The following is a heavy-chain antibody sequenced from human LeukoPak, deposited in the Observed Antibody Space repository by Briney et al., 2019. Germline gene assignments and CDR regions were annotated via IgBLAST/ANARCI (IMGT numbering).Heavy chain of an antibody. D-gene: IGHD3-9*01. CDR3: ARDRNDILTGYFDY. V-gene: IGHV3-30*04. J-gene: IGHJ4*02. Sequence: PGRSLRLSCAASGFTFDDYAMHWVRQAPGKGLEWVAVISYDGSNKYYADSVKGRFTISRDNSKNTLYLQMNSLRAEDTAVYYCARDRNDILTGYFDYWGQGTLVTVSS. CDR2: ISYDGSNK. CDR1: GFTFDDYA.